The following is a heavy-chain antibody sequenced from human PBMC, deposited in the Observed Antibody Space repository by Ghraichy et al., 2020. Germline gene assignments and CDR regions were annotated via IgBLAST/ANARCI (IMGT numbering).Heavy chain of an antibody. Sequence: TLSLTCTVSGGSISSYYWSWIRQPPGKGLEWIGYIYYSGSTNYNPSLKSRVTISVDTSKNQFSLKLSSVTAADTAVYYCARLKRITIFGVVIPPSDAFDIWGQGTMVTVSS. CDR1: GGSISSYY. V-gene: IGHV4-59*08. J-gene: IGHJ3*02. D-gene: IGHD3-3*01. CDR2: IYYSGST. CDR3: ARLKRITIFGVVIPPSDAFDI.